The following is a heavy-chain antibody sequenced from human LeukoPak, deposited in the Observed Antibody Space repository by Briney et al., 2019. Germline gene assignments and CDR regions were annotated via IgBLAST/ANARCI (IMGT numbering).Heavy chain of an antibody. CDR2: IYYSGST. J-gene: IGHJ6*03. Sequence: PSETLSLTCTVSGGSISSHYWSWIRQPPGKGLEWIGYIYYSGSTNYSPSLKSRVTISVDTSKNQFSLKLSSVTAADTAVYYCAREDGCSSTSCYGWSYYMDVWGKGTTVTVSS. V-gene: IGHV4-59*11. CDR1: GGSISSHY. CDR3: AREDGCSSTSCYGWSYYMDV. D-gene: IGHD2-2*01.